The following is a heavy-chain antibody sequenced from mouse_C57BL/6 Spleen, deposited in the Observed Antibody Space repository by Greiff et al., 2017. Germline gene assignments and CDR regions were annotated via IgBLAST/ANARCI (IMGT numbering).Heavy chain of an antibody. CDR1: GFSLTNYT. Sequence: VQRVESGPGLVAPSQSLSITCTVSGFSLTNYTISWVRQPPGKGLEWLGVIWTGGGTNYNSALKSRLSISKDNSKSQVFLKMNSLQTDDTARYYCARGNYVFDYWGQGTTLTVSS. J-gene: IGHJ2*01. D-gene: IGHD1-1*02. CDR2: IWTGGGT. V-gene: IGHV2-9-1*01. CDR3: ARGNYVFDY.